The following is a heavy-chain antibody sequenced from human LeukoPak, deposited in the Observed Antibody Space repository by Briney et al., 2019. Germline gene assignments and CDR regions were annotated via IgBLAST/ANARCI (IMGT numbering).Heavy chain of an antibody. J-gene: IGHJ4*02. D-gene: IGHD4-17*01. V-gene: IGHV5-51*01. CDR2: IYPGDSDT. CDR3: ARRTPTPTAFDY. CDR1: GYSFTSYW. Sequence: GESLKISCKGSGYSFTSYWIGWVRQMPGKGLEWMGMIYPGDSDTRYSPSFQGQVTLSADKSISTAYLQWSSLKASDTAMCYCARRTPTPTAFDYWGQGTLVTVSS.